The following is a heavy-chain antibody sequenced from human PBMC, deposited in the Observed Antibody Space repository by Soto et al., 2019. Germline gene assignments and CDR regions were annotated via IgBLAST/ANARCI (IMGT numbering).Heavy chain of an antibody. CDR1: GYSFTSYD. Sequence: ASVKVSCKASGYSFTSYDVNWVRQATGQGLEWMGWMNPNSGKTDFAQKFQGRVTITADASTSTAYMELSSLRSEDTAVCYCARGATYYYDSTSYYFDYWGQGTLVTVSS. D-gene: IGHD3-22*01. V-gene: IGHV1-8*01. J-gene: IGHJ4*02. CDR2: MNPNSGKT. CDR3: ARGATYYYDSTSYYFDY.